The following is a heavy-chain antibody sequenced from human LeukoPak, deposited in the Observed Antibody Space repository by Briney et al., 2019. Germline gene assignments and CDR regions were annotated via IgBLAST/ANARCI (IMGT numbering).Heavy chain of an antibody. V-gene: IGHV4-34*01. Sequence: SETLSLTCAVYGGSFSGYYWSWIRQPPGKGLEWIGEINHSGSTNYNPSLKSRVTISVDTSKNQFSLKLSSVTAADTAMYYCARGRAPYAWGQGTLVTVSS. J-gene: IGHJ5*02. CDR3: ARGRAPYA. D-gene: IGHD2-2*01. CDR2: INHSGST. CDR1: GGSFSGYY.